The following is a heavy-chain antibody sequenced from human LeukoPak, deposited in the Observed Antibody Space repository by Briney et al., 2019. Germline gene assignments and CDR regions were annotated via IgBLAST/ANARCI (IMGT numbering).Heavy chain of an antibody. Sequence: PSETLSLTCTVSGGSISSYYWSWIRQPPGKGLEWIAYIYYSGSTNYNPSLESRVTISVDTSKNQFSLKLSSVTAADTAVYYCARSDDRKFDDAFDIWGQGTMVTVSS. CDR3: ARSDDRKFDDAFDI. CDR2: IYYSGST. V-gene: IGHV4-59*01. D-gene: IGHD3-22*01. J-gene: IGHJ3*02. CDR1: GGSISSYY.